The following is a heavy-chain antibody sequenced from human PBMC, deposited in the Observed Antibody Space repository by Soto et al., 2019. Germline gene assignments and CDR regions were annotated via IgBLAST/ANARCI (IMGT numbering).Heavy chain of an antibody. Sequence: ETLSLTCTVSGGSISTYYWSWVRQPAGKGLEWIGRIDTSGNTNYNPSLKSRVTMSVDTSKKQFSLKLTSVTAADTAVYYCTRYSSNWFQTEGMDVWGQGTTVTVSS. J-gene: IGHJ6*02. CDR1: GGSISTYY. V-gene: IGHV4-4*07. CDR3: TRYSSNWFQTEGMDV. D-gene: IGHD6-13*01. CDR2: IDTSGNT.